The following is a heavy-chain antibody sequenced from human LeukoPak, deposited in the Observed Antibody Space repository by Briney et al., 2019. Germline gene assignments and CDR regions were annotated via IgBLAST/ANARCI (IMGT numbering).Heavy chain of an antibody. D-gene: IGHD5-18*01. Sequence: GGSLRLSCAASGFTFSSYAMHWVRQAPGKGLEYVSAISSNGGSTYYANSVKGRFTISRDNSKNTLYLQMGSLRAEGMAVYYCARGPSSYGLQYFDYWGQGTLVTVSS. J-gene: IGHJ4*02. V-gene: IGHV3-64*01. CDR3: ARGPSSYGLQYFDY. CDR1: GFTFSSYA. CDR2: ISSNGGST.